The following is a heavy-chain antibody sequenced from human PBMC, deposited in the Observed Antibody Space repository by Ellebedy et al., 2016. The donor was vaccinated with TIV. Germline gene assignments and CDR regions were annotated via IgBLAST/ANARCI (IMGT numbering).Heavy chain of an antibody. D-gene: IGHD3-10*01. J-gene: IGHJ4*02. CDR3: ASFLAITLVRGASNYDY. Sequence: GESLKISCAASGFTFSSSTMNWVRQAPGKRLEWVSSITNSGNFIYYADSVKGRFTITRDNAKNSLYLRINSLRAEDSAIYYCASFLAITLVRGASNYDYWGQGTPVTVSS. CDR2: ITNSGNFI. CDR1: GFTFSSST. V-gene: IGHV3-21*01.